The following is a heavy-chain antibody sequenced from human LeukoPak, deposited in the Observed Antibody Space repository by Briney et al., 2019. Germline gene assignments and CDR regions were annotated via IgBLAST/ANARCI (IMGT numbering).Heavy chain of an antibody. V-gene: IGHV3-30*03. J-gene: IGHJ4*02. Sequence: PGRSLRLSCAASGFTFSSYGMHWVRQAPGKGLEWVAVISYDGSNKYYADSVKGRFTISRDNSKNTLYLQMNSLRAEDTAVYYCARALSITMIVVVSYWGQGTLVTVSS. CDR3: ARALSITMIVVVSY. CDR2: ISYDGSNK. D-gene: IGHD3-22*01. CDR1: GFTFSSYG.